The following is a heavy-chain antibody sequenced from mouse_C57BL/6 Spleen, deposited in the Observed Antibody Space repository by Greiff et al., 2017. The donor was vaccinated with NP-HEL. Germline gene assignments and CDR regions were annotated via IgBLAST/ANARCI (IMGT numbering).Heavy chain of an antibody. Sequence: VQLQQPGAELVKPGASVKMSCKASGYTFTSYWITWVKQRPEQGLEWIGDIYPGSGSTNYNEKFKSKATLTVDTSSSTAYMQLSSLTSEDSAVYYCARRDSITTVVDWYFDVWGTGTTVTVSS. D-gene: IGHD1-1*01. CDR2: IYPGSGST. CDR1: GYTFTSYW. J-gene: IGHJ1*03. CDR3: ARRDSITTVVDWYFDV. V-gene: IGHV1-55*01.